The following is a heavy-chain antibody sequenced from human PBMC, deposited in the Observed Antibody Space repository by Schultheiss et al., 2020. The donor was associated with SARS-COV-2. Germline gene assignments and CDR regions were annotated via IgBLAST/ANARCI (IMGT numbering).Heavy chain of an antibody. Sequence: GGSLRLSCAASGFTFSSYDMHWVRQATGKGLEWVSAIGTAGDTYYPGSVKGRFTISRDNSKNSLYLQMNSLRTEDTALYYCAKDSRVVITTHFDYWGQGTLVTVSS. V-gene: IGHV3-13*01. CDR2: IGTAGDT. CDR1: GFTFSSYD. J-gene: IGHJ4*02. CDR3: AKDSRVVITTHFDY. D-gene: IGHD3-22*01.